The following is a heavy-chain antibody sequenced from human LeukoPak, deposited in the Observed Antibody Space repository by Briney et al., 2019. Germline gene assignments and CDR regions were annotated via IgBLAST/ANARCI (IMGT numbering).Heavy chain of an antibody. CDR2: INPSGST. CDR3: VRVGYSYVINGWSRTDLGAYPTKYYYHMDV. D-gene: IGHD5-18*01. CDR1: GGSFSDYY. J-gene: IGHJ6*03. Sequence: SETLSLTCAVYGGSFSDYYWGWIRQPPGKGLEWIGEINPSGSTNYSPSLKSRVTISVDTSKNQFSLKLSSVAAADTAVYFCVRVGYSYVINGWSRTDLGAYPTKYYYHMDVWDKGTTVTVPS. V-gene: IGHV4-34*01.